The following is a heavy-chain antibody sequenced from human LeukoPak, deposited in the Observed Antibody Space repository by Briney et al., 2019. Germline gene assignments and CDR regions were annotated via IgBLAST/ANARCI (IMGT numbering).Heavy chain of an antibody. V-gene: IGHV1-69*06. Sequence: WASVKVSCKASGGTFSSYAISRVRQAPGQGLEWMGGIIPIFGTANYAQKFQGRVTITADKSTSTAYMELSSLRSEDTAVYYCARGYSYGYYFDYWGQGTLVTVSS. CDR3: ARGYSYGYYFDY. J-gene: IGHJ4*02. D-gene: IGHD5-18*01. CDR1: GGTFSSYA. CDR2: IIPIFGTA.